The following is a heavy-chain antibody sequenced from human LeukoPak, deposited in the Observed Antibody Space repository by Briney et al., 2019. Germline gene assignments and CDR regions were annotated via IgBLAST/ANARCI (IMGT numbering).Heavy chain of an antibody. CDR1: GFTFSSYA. CDR2: ISGSGGST. V-gene: IGHV3-23*01. CDR3: AKAANYYGSGSYYNHFDY. D-gene: IGHD3-10*01. Sequence: GGSLRLSCAASGFTFSSYAMSWVRQAPGKGLEWVSTISGSGGSTYYADSVKGRFTISRDNSKNTLFLQMSGLRAEDTAVYYCAKAANYYGSGSYYNHFDYWGQGTLVTVSS. J-gene: IGHJ4*02.